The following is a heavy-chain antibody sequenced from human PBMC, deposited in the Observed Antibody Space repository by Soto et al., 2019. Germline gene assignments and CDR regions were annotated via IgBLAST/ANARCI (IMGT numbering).Heavy chain of an antibody. CDR2: IRSKAYGGTT. CDR1: GFTFGDYA. D-gene: IGHD3-22*01. V-gene: IGHV3-49*03. Sequence: PGGSLRLSCTASGFTFGDYAMSWFRQAPGKGLEWVGFIRSKAYGGTTEYAASVKGRFTISRDDSKSIAYLQMNSLKTEDTAVYYCTRGVITMIVVVADAFDIWGQGTMVTVSS. J-gene: IGHJ3*02. CDR3: TRGVITMIVVVADAFDI.